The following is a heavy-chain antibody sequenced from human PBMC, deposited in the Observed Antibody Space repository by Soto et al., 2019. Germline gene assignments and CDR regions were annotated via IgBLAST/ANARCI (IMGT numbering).Heavy chain of an antibody. CDR1: GDSVSSNSYY. D-gene: IGHD7-27*01. CDR3: AREWKEPWGGMDV. CDR2: IYYSGST. Sequence: SETLSLTCTVSGDSVSSNSYYWTWIRQPPGKGLEWIGYIYYSGSTNYNSSLKSRLTISVDMSKNQFSLKLSSVTAADTAVYYCAREWKEPWGGMDVWGPGTTVTVSS. J-gene: IGHJ6*02. V-gene: IGHV4-61*01.